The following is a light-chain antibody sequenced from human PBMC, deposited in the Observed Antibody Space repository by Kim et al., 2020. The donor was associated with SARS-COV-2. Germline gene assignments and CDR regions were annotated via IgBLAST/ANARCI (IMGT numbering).Light chain of an antibody. Sequence: DIQMTQSPFSLSASVGDRVTITCRASQSISTYLNWYQQKPGKAPKLLIYAASSLPSGVPSRFSGSGSGTDFTLTISSLQPEDFATYYGQQGYSTFGQGTKLEI. CDR3: QQGYST. CDR2: AAS. V-gene: IGKV1-39*01. CDR1: QSISTY. J-gene: IGKJ2*01.